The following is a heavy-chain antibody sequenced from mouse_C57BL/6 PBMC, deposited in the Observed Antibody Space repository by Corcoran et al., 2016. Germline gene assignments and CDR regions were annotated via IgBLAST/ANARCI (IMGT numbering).Heavy chain of an antibody. CDR1: GYTFTTAG. Sequence: QIQLVQSGPELKKPGETVKISCKASGYTFTTAGMQWVKQMPGKGLKWMGWINTHSGVPKYAEDFKGRFAFSLETSASTAYLQISNLKNEDTATYFCARDYYGSSPFAYWGQGTLVTVSS. J-gene: IGHJ3*01. D-gene: IGHD1-1*01. CDR2: INTHSGVP. CDR3: ARDYYGSSPFAY. V-gene: IGHV9-4*01.